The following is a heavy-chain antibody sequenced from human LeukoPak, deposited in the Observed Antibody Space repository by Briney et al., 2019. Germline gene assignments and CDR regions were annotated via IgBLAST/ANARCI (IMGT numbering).Heavy chain of an antibody. Sequence: GASVKVSCKASGYTFTSYDINWVRQATGQGLEWMGWMNPNSGNTGYAQKFQGRVTMTRNTSISTAYMELSSLRSEDTAVYYCARAFDSSGWYIYYYYYGMDVWGQGTTVTVSS. CDR1: GYTFTSYD. CDR2: MNPNSGNT. V-gene: IGHV1-8*01. CDR3: ARAFDSSGWYIYYYYYGMDV. J-gene: IGHJ6*02. D-gene: IGHD6-19*01.